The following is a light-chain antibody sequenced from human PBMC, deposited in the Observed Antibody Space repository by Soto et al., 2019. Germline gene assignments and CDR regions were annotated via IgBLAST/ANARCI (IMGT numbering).Light chain of an antibody. J-gene: IGLJ2*01. CDR3: SSYAGIYVV. V-gene: IGLV2-8*01. Sequence: QSVLTQPPSASGSPGQSVTISCTGTSSDVGGYNYVSWYQQHPGKAPKLMIYEVSKQPSGVPDRFSGSKSGNTASLTVSGLQAEDEADYYCSSYAGIYVVFGGGTKLTVL. CDR2: EVS. CDR1: SSDVGGYNY.